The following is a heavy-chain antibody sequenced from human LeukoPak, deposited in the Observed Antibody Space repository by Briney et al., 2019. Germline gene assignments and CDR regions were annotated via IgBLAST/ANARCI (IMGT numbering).Heavy chain of an antibody. CDR3: ASLERWLQF. V-gene: IGHV3-53*01. J-gene: IGHJ4*02. CDR1: GFTVSRNY. CDR2: IYRDGTT. D-gene: IGHD5-24*01. Sequence: GGSRRLSCAASGFTVSRNYMSWVRQAPGRGLEWVSVIYRDGTTYYADSVKGRFTISRDNSKNTVYLQMNSLRAEDTAVYYCASLERWLQFWGQGALVTVSS.